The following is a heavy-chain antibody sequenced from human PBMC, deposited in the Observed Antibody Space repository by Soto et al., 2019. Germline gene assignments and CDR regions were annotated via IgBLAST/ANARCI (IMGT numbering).Heavy chain of an antibody. CDR1: GFTFSSFG. CDR2: IWYDGSKK. CDR3: ARDASYYSLWSGYYPSRNGMDV. D-gene: IGHD3-3*01. V-gene: IGHV3-33*01. Sequence: QVQVVAAGGGVVQPGRSLRLSCAASGFTFSSFGMHWVRQAPGKGLECVSLIWYDGSKKSYGDSVKGRFTISRDNSRNTVYLLMSILRADDTAVYYCARDASYYSLWSGYYPSRNGMDVWGQGTTVTVSS. J-gene: IGHJ6*02.